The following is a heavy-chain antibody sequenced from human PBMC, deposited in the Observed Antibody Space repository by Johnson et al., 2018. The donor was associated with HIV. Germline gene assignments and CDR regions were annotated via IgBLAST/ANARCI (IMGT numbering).Heavy chain of an antibody. Sequence: VQLVESGRGVVRPGGSLRLSCAASGFTFDDYGMSWVRQAPGKGLEWVSGINWNGGSPAYADTLKGRFTISRDNAKNVLYLQMNSLRAEDTALYYCARARYSNTWDDAFDIWGQGTMVTVSS. J-gene: IGHJ3*02. CDR2: INWNGGSP. CDR3: ARARYSNTWDDAFDI. D-gene: IGHD6-13*01. CDR1: GFTFDDYG. V-gene: IGHV3-20*04.